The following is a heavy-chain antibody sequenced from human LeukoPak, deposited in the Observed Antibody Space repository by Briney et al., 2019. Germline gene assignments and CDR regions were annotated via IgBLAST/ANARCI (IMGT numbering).Heavy chain of an antibody. CDR2: INSDGSST. D-gene: IGHD6-19*01. CDR3: ARDLAYSSGWLWGYDY. CDR1: GFTFSSYW. V-gene: IGHV3-74*01. J-gene: IGHJ4*02. Sequence: GVLRLSCAASGFTFSSYWMHWVRQAPGKGLVWVSRINSDGSSTSYADSVKGRFTISRDNAKNTLYLQMNSLRAEDTAVYYCARDLAYSSGWLWGYDYWGQGTLVTVSS.